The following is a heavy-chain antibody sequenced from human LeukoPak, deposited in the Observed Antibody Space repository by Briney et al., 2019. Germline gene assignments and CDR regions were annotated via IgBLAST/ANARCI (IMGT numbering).Heavy chain of an antibody. D-gene: IGHD6-13*01. CDR3: AKVFYPAAGTGRVDFPFDY. J-gene: IGHJ4*02. CDR1: GFTFSSYA. V-gene: IGHV3-23*01. CDR2: ISGSGGST. Sequence: GGSLRLSCAASGFTFSSYAMSWVRQAPGKGLEWVSSISGSGGSTYYADSVKGRFTISRDNSKTTRYLQMNSLRAEDTAVYYCAKVFYPAAGTGRVDFPFDYWGQGTLVTVSS.